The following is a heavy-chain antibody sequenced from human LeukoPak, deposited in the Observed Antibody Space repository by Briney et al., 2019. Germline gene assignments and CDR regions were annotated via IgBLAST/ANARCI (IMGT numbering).Heavy chain of an antibody. CDR1: GGTFSSYA. CDR2: IIPILGIA. CDR3: ARDLIGGVVEGV. V-gene: IGHV1-69*04. Sequence: ASVKVSCKASGGTFSSYAISWVRQAPGQGLEWMGRIIPILGIANYAQKFQGRVTITADKSTSTAYMELSSLRSEDTAVCYCARDLIGGVVEGVWGQGTTVTVSS. J-gene: IGHJ6*02. D-gene: IGHD3-22*01.